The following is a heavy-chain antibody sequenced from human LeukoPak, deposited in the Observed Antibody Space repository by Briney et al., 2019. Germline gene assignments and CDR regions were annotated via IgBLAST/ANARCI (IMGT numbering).Heavy chain of an antibody. CDR1: GFTFSSCA. CDR2: ISGSGDSR. J-gene: IGHJ6*02. D-gene: IGHD2-21*02. CDR3: AKGVTAVRIYYHGMDV. V-gene: IGHV3-23*01. Sequence: GGSLRLSCAASGFTFSSCAMSWVRQAPGKGLEWVSLISGSGDSRYYADSVKGRFTISRDNAKNTLWLQMNSLRAEDTAVYYCAKGVTAVRIYYHGMDVWGQGTTVTVSS.